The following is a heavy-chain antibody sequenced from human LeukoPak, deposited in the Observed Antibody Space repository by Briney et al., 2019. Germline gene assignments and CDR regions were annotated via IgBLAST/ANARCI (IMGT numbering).Heavy chain of an antibody. CDR3: ARAVPFTIAVAGTYYFDY. CDR2: ISIDGSEK. J-gene: IGHJ4*02. Sequence: GGSLRLSCAASGFIFRNYGMHWVRQAPGKGLEWVAVISIDGSEKYYADSVKGRFTISRDNSKNTLYLQMNSLRGDDTAVYYCARAVPFTIAVAGTYYFDYWGQGTLVTVSS. CDR1: GFIFRNYG. V-gene: IGHV3-30*03. D-gene: IGHD6-19*01.